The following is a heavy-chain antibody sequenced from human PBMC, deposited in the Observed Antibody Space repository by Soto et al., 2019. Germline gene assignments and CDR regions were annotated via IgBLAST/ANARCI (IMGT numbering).Heavy chain of an antibody. D-gene: IGHD3-16*01. J-gene: IGHJ6*02. CDR1: GFTFGSYT. CDR3: TKYMGAKGWGGGDV. Sequence: EEQLVESGGAVVQPGGSLRLSCEASGFTFGSYTMHWVRQAPGKGLEWVSLISWNGGSSFYADSVKGRFTISRDNSVDSRSRQMNSVRPKEPASYYCTKYMGAKGWGGGDVRGHGTTVTVSS. V-gene: IGHV3-43*01. CDR2: ISWNGGSS.